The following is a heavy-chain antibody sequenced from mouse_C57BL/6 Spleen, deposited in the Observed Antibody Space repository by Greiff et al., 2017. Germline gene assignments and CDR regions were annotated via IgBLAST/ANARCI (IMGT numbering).Heavy chain of an antibody. Sequence: EVMLVESGGGLVKPGGSLKLSCAASGFTFSDYGMHWVRQAPEKGLEWVAYISSGSSTIYYADTVKGRFTISRDNAKNTLFLQMTSLRSEDTAMYYCADGSRHWFAYWGQGTLVTVSA. CDR3: ADGSRHWFAY. J-gene: IGHJ3*01. V-gene: IGHV5-17*01. CDR2: ISSGSSTI. CDR1: GFTFSDYG. D-gene: IGHD1-1*01.